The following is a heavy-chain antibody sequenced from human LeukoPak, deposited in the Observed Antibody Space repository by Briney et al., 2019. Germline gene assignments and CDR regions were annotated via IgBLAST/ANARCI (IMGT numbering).Heavy chain of an antibody. D-gene: IGHD3-22*01. J-gene: IGHJ4*02. CDR1: GFTFSDYY. V-gene: IGHV3-11*04. CDR3: ARGKITMIVGPFDY. CDR2: ISSSGSTI. Sequence: GGSLRLSCAASGFTFSDYYMSWVRQAPGKGLEWVSYISSSGSTIYYADSVKGRFTISRDNAKKSLYLQMNSLRAEDTAVYYCARGKITMIVGPFDYWGQGTLVTVSS.